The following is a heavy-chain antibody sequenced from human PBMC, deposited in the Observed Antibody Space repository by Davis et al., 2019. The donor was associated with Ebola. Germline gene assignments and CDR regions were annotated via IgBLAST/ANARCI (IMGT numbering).Heavy chain of an antibody. CDR1: GGSFSSHP. J-gene: IGHJ4*02. V-gene: IGHV1-69*13. Sequence: SVKVSCRTSGGSFSSHPISWVRQAPRQGLEWMGGIIPIFDTPHYAQKFQGRITITADASTSTAYMELSSLRSDDTATYFCARDFDGGNYYFDYWGPGAPVIVSS. CDR3: ARDFDGGNYYFDY. D-gene: IGHD3-9*01. CDR2: IIPIFDTP.